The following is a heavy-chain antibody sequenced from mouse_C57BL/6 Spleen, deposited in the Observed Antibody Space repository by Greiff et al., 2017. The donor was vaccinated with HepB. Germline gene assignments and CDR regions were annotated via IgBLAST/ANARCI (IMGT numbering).Heavy chain of an antibody. CDR2: ISSGSSTI. D-gene: IGHD1-1*01. Sequence: EVMLVESGGGLVKPGGSLKFSCAASGFTFSDYGMHWVRQAPEKGLEWVGYISSGSSTIYYADTVKGRFTISRDNATNTLSLQMTSLRSADTAMYYCARYYYGSYYYAMDYWGQGTSVTVSS. J-gene: IGHJ4*01. CDR1: GFTFSDYG. CDR3: ARYYYGSYYYAMDY. V-gene: IGHV5-17*01.